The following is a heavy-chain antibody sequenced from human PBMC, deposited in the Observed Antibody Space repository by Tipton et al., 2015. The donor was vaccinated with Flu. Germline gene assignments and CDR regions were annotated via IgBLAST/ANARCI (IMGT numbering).Heavy chain of an antibody. J-gene: IGHJ5*02. D-gene: IGHD5-12*01. CDR1: GGSISSYY. V-gene: IGHV4-59*08. CDR3: ARNRYYGGYDS. Sequence: TLSLTCTVSGGSISSYYWSWIRQPPGKGLEWIGYIYYSGSTNYNPSLKSRVTISVDTSKNQFSLKLSSVTAADTAVYYCARNRYYGGYDSWGQGTLVTVSS. CDR2: IYYSGST.